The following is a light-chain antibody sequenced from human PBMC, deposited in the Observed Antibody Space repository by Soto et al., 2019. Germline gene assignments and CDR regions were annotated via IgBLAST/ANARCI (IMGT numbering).Light chain of an antibody. CDR3: QQSYSTPFGYT. J-gene: IGKJ2*01. V-gene: IGKV1-39*01. CDR2: AAS. Sequence: DIQMTQSPSSLSASVGDRVTITCRASQSISSYLNWYQQKPGKDPKLLIYAASSLQSGVPSRFSGSGSGTDFTLTISSLQPEDFATYYCQQSYSTPFGYTFGQGTKLEIK. CDR1: QSISSY.